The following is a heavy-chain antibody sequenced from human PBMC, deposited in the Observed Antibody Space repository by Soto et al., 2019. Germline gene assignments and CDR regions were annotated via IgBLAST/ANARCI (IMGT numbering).Heavy chain of an antibody. D-gene: IGHD2-21*02. Sequence: QVQLQESGPGLVKPSETLSLICTVSGGSISSYYWSWIRQPPGKGLEWIGYIYYSGSTNYNPSLKIGVNISVDTSKNQFPLKLTSVTAADTAMYYCARGHNHGDSTFDHWGQGTLVTVSS. CDR2: IYYSGST. V-gene: IGHV4-59*01. CDR3: ARGHNHGDSTFDH. CDR1: GGSISSYY. J-gene: IGHJ4*02.